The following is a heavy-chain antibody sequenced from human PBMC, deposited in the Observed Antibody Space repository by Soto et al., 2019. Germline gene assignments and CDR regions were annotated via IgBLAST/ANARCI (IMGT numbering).Heavy chain of an antibody. V-gene: IGHV3-48*01. CDR3: ARDRYGDYVADI. Sequence: EVQLVESGGGLVQPGGSLRLSCAASGFTFSSYSMNWVRQAPGKGLEWVSYISSSSSTIYYADSVKGRFTISRDNAKNSLYLQMNSLRADDTAVYYCARDRYGDYVADIWGQGKMVTVSS. J-gene: IGHJ3*02. CDR2: ISSSSSTI. D-gene: IGHD4-17*01. CDR1: GFTFSSYS.